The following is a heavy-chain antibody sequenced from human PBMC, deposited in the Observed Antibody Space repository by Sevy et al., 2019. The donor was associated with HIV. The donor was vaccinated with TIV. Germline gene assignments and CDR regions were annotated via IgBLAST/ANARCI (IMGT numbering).Heavy chain of an antibody. Sequence: GYLRLSCAASGFTFSDYNMNWVRRAPGKGLEWVSYISGLSNYIYYADSVKGRFSISRDNAKNSLFLQMNSLRAEDTALYYCARGVRTYDAFDLWGQGTMVTVSS. CDR2: ISGLSNYI. D-gene: IGHD6-6*01. V-gene: IGHV3-21*01. J-gene: IGHJ3*01. CDR1: GFTFSDYN. CDR3: ARGVRTYDAFDL.